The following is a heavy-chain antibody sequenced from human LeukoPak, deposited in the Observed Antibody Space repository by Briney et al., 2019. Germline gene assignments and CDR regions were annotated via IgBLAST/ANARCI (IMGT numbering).Heavy chain of an antibody. CDR3: ARRFDSSGYPENDAFDI. CDR1: GYSFTSYW. CDR2: IYPGDSDT. V-gene: IGHV5-51*01. Sequence: GESPKISCKGSGYSFTSYWIGWVRQMPGKGLEWMGIIYPGDSDTRYSPSFQGQVTISADKSISTAYLQWSSLKASDTAMYYCARRFDSSGYPENDAFDIWGQGTMVTVSS. D-gene: IGHD3-22*01. J-gene: IGHJ3*02.